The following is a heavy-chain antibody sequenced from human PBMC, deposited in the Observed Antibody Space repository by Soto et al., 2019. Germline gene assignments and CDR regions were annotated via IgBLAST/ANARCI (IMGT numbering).Heavy chain of an antibody. J-gene: IGHJ6*02. Sequence: ASVKVSCKACGYTFTSYDINWVRQATGQGLEWMGWMNPNSGNTGYAQKFQGRVTMTRNTSISTAYMELSSLRSEDTAVYYCARGGRTYYDFWSDYYSGYYYGMDVWGQGTTVTVSS. D-gene: IGHD3-3*01. CDR2: MNPNSGNT. CDR1: GYTFTSYD. CDR3: ARGGRTYYDFWSDYYSGYYYGMDV. V-gene: IGHV1-8*01.